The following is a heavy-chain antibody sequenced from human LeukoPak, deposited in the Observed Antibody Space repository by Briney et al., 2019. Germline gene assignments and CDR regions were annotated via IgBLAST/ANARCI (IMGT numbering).Heavy chain of an antibody. CDR1: GFTFSTYA. D-gene: IGHD6-19*01. Sequence: PGGSLRLSCAASGFTFSTYAMSWVRQAPGKGLEWVSLISNSGGRAYYAESVKGRFAISRDNSKNTLYLQMNSLRAEDTAVYYCAKYISGSDYYYYGMDVWGQGTRSPSP. V-gene: IGHV3-23*01. CDR3: AKYISGSDYYYYGMDV. CDR2: ISNSGGRA. J-gene: IGHJ6*02.